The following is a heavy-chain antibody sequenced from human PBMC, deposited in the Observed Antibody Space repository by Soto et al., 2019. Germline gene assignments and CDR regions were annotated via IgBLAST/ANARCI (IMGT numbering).Heavy chain of an antibody. CDR2: IYYSGST. CDR1: GRSISSYY. D-gene: IGHD3-3*01. V-gene: IGHV4-59*01. Sequence: VTLSLTSTVSGRSISSYYWSWIRPPPGKGLEWIGYIYYSGSTNYNPSLKSRVTISVDTSKNQFSLKLSSVTAEDTALYYCAKDRSVLRFLEWLPGGGMDVWGQGTTVTVS. CDR3: AKDRSVLRFLEWLPGGGMDV. J-gene: IGHJ6*02.